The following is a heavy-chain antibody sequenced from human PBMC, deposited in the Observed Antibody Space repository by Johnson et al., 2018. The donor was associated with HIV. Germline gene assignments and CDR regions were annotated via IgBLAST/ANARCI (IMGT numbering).Heavy chain of an antibody. J-gene: IGHJ3*02. CDR3: ARKKATVFSTTSTNYAFDI. CDR1: GFSFDDYG. Sequence: VQLVESGGGVVRPGGSLRLSCAASGFSFDDYGMSWVRQAPGKGLEWVSGINWNGGSTAYADSVKGRFTISRDNAKNSLYLQMNSLRAEDTALYYCARKKATVFSTTSTNYAFDIWGQGTMVTVSS. V-gene: IGHV3-20*04. D-gene: IGHD1-1*01. CDR2: INWNGGST.